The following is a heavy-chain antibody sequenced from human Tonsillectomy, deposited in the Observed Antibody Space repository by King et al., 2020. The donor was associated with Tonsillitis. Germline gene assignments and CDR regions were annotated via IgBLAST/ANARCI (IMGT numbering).Heavy chain of an antibody. CDR3: ARGAGIAAAGIFDY. Sequence: VQLQQWGAGLLKPSETLSLTCAVYGGSFSGYYWSWIRQPPGKGLEWIGEINHSGSTNYNPSLKSRVTVSVDTSKNKFSLKLSSVTGADTAVYYCARGAGIAAAGIFDYWGQGTLVTVSS. V-gene: IGHV4-34*01. D-gene: IGHD6-13*01. CDR1: GGSFSGYY. CDR2: INHSGST. J-gene: IGHJ4*02.